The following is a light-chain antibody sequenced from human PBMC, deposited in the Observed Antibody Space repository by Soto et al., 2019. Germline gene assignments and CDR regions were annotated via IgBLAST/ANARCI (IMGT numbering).Light chain of an antibody. V-gene: IGLV1-44*01. J-gene: IGLJ1*01. CDR3: AACDDSLSGPV. CDR1: SSNMGTNS. CDR2: RSY. Sequence: QSVLTQPPSASGTPGQSVTISCSGGSSNMGTNSVSWYQHFPGTAPKLLIFRSYQRPSGVPDRFSGSKSGTSASLAIRGLQSEDEADYYCAACDDSLSGPVFGTGTKLTVL.